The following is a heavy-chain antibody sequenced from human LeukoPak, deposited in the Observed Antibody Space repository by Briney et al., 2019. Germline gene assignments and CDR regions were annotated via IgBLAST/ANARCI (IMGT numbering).Heavy chain of an antibody. CDR3: ARDDTDYYDSSGYFSY. J-gene: IGHJ4*02. Sequence: ASVKVSCKASGYTFTSYGISWVRQAPGQGLEWMGWISAYNGNTNYAQKLQGRVTMTTDTSTSTAYMELSSLRSEDTAVYYCARDDTDYYDSSGYFSYWGQGTLVTVSS. CDR1: GYTFTSYG. CDR2: ISAYNGNT. V-gene: IGHV1-18*01. D-gene: IGHD3-22*01.